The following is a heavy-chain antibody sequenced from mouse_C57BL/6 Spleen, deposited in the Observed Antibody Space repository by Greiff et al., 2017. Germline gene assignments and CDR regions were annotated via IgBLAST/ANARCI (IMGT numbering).Heavy chain of an antibody. CDR3: ARSGGAYYSNYFDY. CDR2: IYPGDGDT. D-gene: IGHD2-5*01. J-gene: IGHJ2*01. CDR1: GYAFSSSW. Sequence: QVQLQQSGPELVKPGASVKISCKASGYAFSSSWMNWVKQRPGKGLEWIGRIYPGDGDTNYNGKFKGKATLTADKSSSTAYMQLSSLTSEDSAVXFCARSGGAYYSNYFDYWGQGTTLTVSS. V-gene: IGHV1-82*01.